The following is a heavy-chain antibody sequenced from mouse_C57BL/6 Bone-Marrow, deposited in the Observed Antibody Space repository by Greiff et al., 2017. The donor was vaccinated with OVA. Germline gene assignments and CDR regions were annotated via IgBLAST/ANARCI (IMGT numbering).Heavy chain of an antibody. V-gene: IGHV1-7*01. CDR3: AEEANWFPWFAY. CDR1: GYTFTSYW. J-gene: IGHJ3*01. D-gene: IGHD4-1*01. Sequence: QVQLKESGAELVKPGASVKLSCKASGYTFTSYWMHWVKQRPGQGLEWIGYINPSSGYTKYNQKFKDKATLTADKSSSTAYMQLSSLTYEDSAVYYCAEEANWFPWFAYWGQGTLVTVSA. CDR2: INPSSGYT.